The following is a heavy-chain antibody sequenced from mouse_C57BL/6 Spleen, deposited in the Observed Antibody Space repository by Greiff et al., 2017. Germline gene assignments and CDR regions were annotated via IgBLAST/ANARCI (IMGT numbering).Heavy chain of an antibody. D-gene: IGHD1-1*01. CDR1: GYAFSSYW. CDR3: ASYHYYGSSYYAMDY. V-gene: IGHV1-80*01. CDR2: IYPGDGDT. Sequence: VKLVESGAELVKPGASVKISCKASGYAFSSYWMNWVKQRPGKGLEWIGQIYPGDGDTNYNGKFKGKATLTADKSYSTAYMQLSSLTSEDSAVYFCASYHYYGSSYYAMDYWGQGTSVTVSS. J-gene: IGHJ4*01.